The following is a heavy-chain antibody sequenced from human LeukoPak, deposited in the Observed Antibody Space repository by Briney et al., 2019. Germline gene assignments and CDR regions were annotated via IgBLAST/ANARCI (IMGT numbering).Heavy chain of an antibody. CDR2: MKEDGSEI. V-gene: IGHV3-7*03. CDR1: GFTFSNYW. J-gene: IGHJ4*02. D-gene: IGHD3/OR15-3a*01. CDR3: TTGDWNSFDY. Sequence: GGSLRLSCAASGFTFSNYWMTWVRQAPGKGLEWVAYMKEDGSEIYYVDSVKGRFTISRDNAKNSLYLQMNSLRAEDTAVYYCTTGDWNSFDYWGQGTLVTVSS.